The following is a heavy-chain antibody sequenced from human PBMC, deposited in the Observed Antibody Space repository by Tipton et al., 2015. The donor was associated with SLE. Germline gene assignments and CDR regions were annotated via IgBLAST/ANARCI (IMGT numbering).Heavy chain of an antibody. J-gene: IGHJ6*03. D-gene: IGHD3-3*01. V-gene: IGHV4-39*07. CDR1: GVSISSSNYY. Sequence: TLSLTCTVSGVSISSSNYYWGWVRQPPGKGLAWIGEINHSGSTNYNPSLKSRVTISVDTPKNQFSLKLSSVTAADTAVYYCARGVREYYDFWSAHRVGDYYYYMVVCRKGTPGTVSS. CDR2: INHSGST. CDR3: ARGVREYYDFWSAHRVGDYYYYMVV.